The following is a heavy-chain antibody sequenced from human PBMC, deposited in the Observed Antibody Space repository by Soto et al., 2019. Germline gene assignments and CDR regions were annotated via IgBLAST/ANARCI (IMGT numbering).Heavy chain of an antibody. CDR2: ISAYNGNT. CDR1: GYTFTSYG. J-gene: IGHJ3*02. V-gene: IGHV1-18*01. D-gene: IGHD6-13*01. CDR3: ASSQQLVEGGAFDI. Sequence: GASVKVSCKASGYTFTSYGISWVRQAPGQGLEWMGWISAYNGNTNYAQKLQGRVTMTTDTSTSTVYMELRSLRSDDTAVYYCASSQQLVEGGAFDIWGQGTMVTVSS.